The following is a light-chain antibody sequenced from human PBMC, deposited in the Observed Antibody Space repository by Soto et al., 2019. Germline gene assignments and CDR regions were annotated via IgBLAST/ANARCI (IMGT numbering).Light chain of an antibody. Sequence: IVLTQSPGTLSLSPGERATLSCRASQSVSSRSLAWYQQKPGQAPRLLIFDASSRATGIPDRFSGSGSGTDFTLTISRLEPEDFAVFYCQQYRISPWTFGQGTKVEIK. V-gene: IGKV3-20*01. CDR3: QQYRISPWT. J-gene: IGKJ1*01. CDR1: QSVSSRS. CDR2: DAS.